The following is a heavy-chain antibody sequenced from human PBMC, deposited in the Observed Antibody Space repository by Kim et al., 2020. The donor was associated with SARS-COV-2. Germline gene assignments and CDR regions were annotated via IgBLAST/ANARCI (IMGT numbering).Heavy chain of an antibody. D-gene: IGHD6-13*01. Sequence: SVKVSCKASGGTFSSYAISWVRQAPGQGLEWMGGIIPIFSTANYAQKFQGRVTITADESTSTAYMELSSLRSEDTAVYYCARELLSGQQLADTLGYWGQGTLVTVSS. CDR2: IIPIFSTA. CDR1: GGTFSSYA. CDR3: ARELLSGQQLADTLGY. V-gene: IGHV1-69*13. J-gene: IGHJ4*02.